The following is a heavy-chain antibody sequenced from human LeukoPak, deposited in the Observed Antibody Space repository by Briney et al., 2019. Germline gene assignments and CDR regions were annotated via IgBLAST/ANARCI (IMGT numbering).Heavy chain of an antibody. J-gene: IGHJ4*02. V-gene: IGHV5-51*01. D-gene: IGHD4-23*01. CDR1: GDSFTTYW. CDR3: ARQRGGNSEFDY. CDR2: IYPGDSET. Sequence: GESLKISCKGSGDSFTTYWIGWVRQMPRKGLEWMGIIYPGDSETRYSPSFQGQVTISADKSITTAYLQWSSLKASDTAMYYCARQRGGNSEFDYWGQGTLVTVSS.